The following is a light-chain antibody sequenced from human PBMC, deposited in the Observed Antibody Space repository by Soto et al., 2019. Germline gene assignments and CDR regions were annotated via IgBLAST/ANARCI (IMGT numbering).Light chain of an antibody. CDR3: QQLNSYSRT. Sequence: IQLTQSPSSLSASVGDRVTIPCRASQGISSYLAWYQQKPGKAPKLLIYAASTLQSGVPSRFSGSGSGTDFTLIISSLQPEDFATYYCQQLNSYSRTFGQGTKLEIK. V-gene: IGKV1-9*01. CDR1: QGISSY. J-gene: IGKJ2*01. CDR2: AAS.